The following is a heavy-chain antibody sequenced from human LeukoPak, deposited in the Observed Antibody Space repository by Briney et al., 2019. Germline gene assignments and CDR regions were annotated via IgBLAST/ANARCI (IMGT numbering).Heavy chain of an antibody. CDR2: IYYSGST. CDR1: GGSISSYY. V-gene: IGHV4-59*01. Sequence: SETLSLTCTVSGGSISSYYWSWIRQPPGKGLEWIGYIYYSGSTNYKSSLKSRVSISVDRSKNQFSLKLSSVTAADTAVYYCVRVVEYQVLSFDPWGQGTLVTVSS. CDR3: VRVVEYQVLSFDP. J-gene: IGHJ5*02. D-gene: IGHD2/OR15-2a*01.